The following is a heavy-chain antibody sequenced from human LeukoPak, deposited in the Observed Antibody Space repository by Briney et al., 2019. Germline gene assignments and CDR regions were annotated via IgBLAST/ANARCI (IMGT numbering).Heavy chain of an antibody. CDR1: GGSISSYY. CDR3: ARVEYYYGSGSPRHYYYYMDV. J-gene: IGHJ6*03. Sequence: SETLSLTCTVSGGSISSYYWSWIRQTAGKGLEWIGRIYTSGSTNYNPSLKSRVTMSVDTSKNQFSLKLSSVTAADTAVYYCARVEYYYGSGSPRHYYYYMDVWGKGTTVNVSS. D-gene: IGHD3-10*01. CDR2: IYTSGST. V-gene: IGHV4-4*07.